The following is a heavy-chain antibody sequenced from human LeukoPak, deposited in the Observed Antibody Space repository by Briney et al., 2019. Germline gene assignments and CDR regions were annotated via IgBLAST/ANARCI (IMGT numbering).Heavy chain of an antibody. V-gene: IGHV3-7*01. CDR1: GFTFSDYW. Sequence: GGSLRLSCAASGFTFSDYWMSWVRQAPGKGLEWVANIKQDGSEKYYVDSVKGRFTISRDNAKNSLYLQMNSLRDEDTAVYYCARDGDLGYWGQGTLVTVSS. CDR3: ARDGDLGY. CDR2: IKQDGSEK. D-gene: IGHD3-3*01. J-gene: IGHJ4*02.